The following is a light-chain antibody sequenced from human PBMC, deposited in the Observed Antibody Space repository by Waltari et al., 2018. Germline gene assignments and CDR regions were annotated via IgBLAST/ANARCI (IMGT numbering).Light chain of an antibody. CDR1: TSDVGVYPS. V-gene: IGLV2-11*02. J-gene: IGLJ2*01. Sequence: QSALTQPRSVSGSPGQSATMSCTGTTSDVGVYPSVSWYQQYAGKVPKLMIYDVNKRPSGVPDRFSGSKSGNTASLTISGLQAEDEADYYCCSYAGSHTFVVFGGGTKLTVL. CDR3: CSYAGSHTFVV. CDR2: DVN.